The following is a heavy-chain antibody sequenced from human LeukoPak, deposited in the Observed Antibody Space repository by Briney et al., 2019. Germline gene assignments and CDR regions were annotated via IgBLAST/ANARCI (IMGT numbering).Heavy chain of an antibody. J-gene: IGHJ4*02. CDR2: ISGSGGGT. CDR3: ARESGSGSRGFDY. V-gene: IGHV3-23*01. Sequence: GGSLRLSCAASGFTFSSYAMSWVRQAPGKGLEWVSAISGSGGGTYYGDSVKGRFTFSRDNSKNTVYLQMNSLRAEDTAVYYCARESGSGSRGFDYWGQGTLVTVSS. D-gene: IGHD3-10*01. CDR1: GFTFSSYA.